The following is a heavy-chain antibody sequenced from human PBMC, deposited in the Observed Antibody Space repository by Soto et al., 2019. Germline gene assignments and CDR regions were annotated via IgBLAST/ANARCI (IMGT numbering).Heavy chain of an antibody. D-gene: IGHD2-21*02. J-gene: IGHJ6*02. CDR3: ARVCGGDCHYGMDV. Sequence: QVQLQESGPGLVKPSQTLSLTCTVSGGSISSGGYYWTWIRQHPGMGLEWIGYIYYSGSTYYNPSLKSRVTISVDTSKNQFSLKLSSVTAADTAVYYCARVCGGDCHYGMDVWGQGTTVTVSS. CDR1: GGSISSGGYY. V-gene: IGHV4-31*03. CDR2: IYYSGST.